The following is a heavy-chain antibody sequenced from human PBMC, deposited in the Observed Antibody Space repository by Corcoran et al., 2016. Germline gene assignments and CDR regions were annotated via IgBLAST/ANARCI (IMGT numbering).Heavy chain of an antibody. CDR2: INAGNGNT. Sequence: QVQLVQSGAEVKKPGASVKVSCKASGYTFTSYAMHWVRQAPGQRLEWMGWINAGNGNTKYSQKFQGRVTITRDTSASTAYMELSSLRSEDTAVYYCAREGRTMVRGVICYWGQGTLVTVSS. J-gene: IGHJ4*02. D-gene: IGHD3-10*01. CDR1: GYTFTSYA. V-gene: IGHV1-3*01. CDR3: AREGRTMVRGVICY.